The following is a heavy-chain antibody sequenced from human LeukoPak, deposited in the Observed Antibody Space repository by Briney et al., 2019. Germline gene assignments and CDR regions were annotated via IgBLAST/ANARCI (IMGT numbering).Heavy chain of an antibody. V-gene: IGHV3-48*01. CDR3: ARDVGYCSGGSCYRWFAS. Sequence: QPGGSLRLSCAASGFTFSSYSISWVRHAPGKGLEWVSYISTSSAVMYYADSVKGRFTISRDDARNSVSLQMNSLRADDTAVYYCARDVGYCSGGSCYRWFASWGQGTLVIVSS. D-gene: IGHD2-15*01. J-gene: IGHJ5*01. CDR1: GFTFSSYS. CDR2: ISTSSAVM.